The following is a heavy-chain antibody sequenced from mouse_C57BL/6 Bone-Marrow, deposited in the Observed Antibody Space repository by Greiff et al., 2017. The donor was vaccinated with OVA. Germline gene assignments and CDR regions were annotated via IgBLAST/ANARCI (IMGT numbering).Heavy chain of an antibody. V-gene: IGHV1-75*01. CDR3: ARIGLRRGDWYFDV. D-gene: IGHD2-2*01. CDR2: IFPGSGST. J-gene: IGHJ1*03. CDR1: GYTFTDYY. Sequence: VQLQQSGPELVKPGASVKISCKASGYTFTDYYINWVKQRPGQGLEWIGWIFPGSGSTYYNEKFKGKATLTVDKSSSTAYMLLSSLTSEDSAVYFCARIGLRRGDWYFDVWGTGTTVTVSS.